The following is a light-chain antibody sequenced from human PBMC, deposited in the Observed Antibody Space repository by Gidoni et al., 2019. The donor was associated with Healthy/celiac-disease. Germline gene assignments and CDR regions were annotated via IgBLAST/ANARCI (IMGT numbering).Light chain of an antibody. J-gene: IGKJ3*01. CDR1: QSVSSSY. V-gene: IGKV3-20*01. CDR2: GAS. Sequence: EIVLTQSPGTLSLSPGERATLSCRASQSVSSSYLAWYQQKPGQAPRLLIYGASSRATGSPDRFSGSGSGTDFTLTISRLEPEDFAVYYCQQYGSSRGFTFXPXTKVDIK. CDR3: QQYGSSRGFT.